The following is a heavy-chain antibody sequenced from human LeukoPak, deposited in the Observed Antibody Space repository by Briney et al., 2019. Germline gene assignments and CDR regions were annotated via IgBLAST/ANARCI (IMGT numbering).Heavy chain of an antibody. CDR3: ARAPPGIAVAGEPMGYFDY. D-gene: IGHD6-19*01. J-gene: IGHJ4*02. Sequence: SVTVSCKASGGTFSSYAISWVRQAPGQGLEWMGGIIPIFGTANYAQKFQGRVTITADESTSTAYMELSSLRSEDTAVYYCARAPPGIAVAGEPMGYFDYWGRGTLVTVSS. CDR1: GGTFSSYA. CDR2: IIPIFGTA. V-gene: IGHV1-69*13.